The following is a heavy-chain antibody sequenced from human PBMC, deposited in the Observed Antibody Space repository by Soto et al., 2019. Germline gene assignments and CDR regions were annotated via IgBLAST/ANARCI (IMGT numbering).Heavy chain of an antibody. CDR1: GFTIIGYC. D-gene: IGHD2-2*01. V-gene: IGHV3-33*01. Sequence: GGSMRLSCAAAGFTIIGYCMHWVRKTPGKGLEWVAVIWYDGSNKYYADSVKGRFTISRDNSKNTLYLQMNSLRAEDTAVYYCAREGGSYCSSTSCYRDYYYYMDVWGKGTTVTVSS. J-gene: IGHJ6*03. CDR3: AREGGSYCSSTSCYRDYYYYMDV. CDR2: IWYDGSNK.